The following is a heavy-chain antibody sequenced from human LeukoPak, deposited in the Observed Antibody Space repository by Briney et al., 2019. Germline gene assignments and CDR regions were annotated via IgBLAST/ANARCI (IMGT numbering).Heavy chain of an antibody. CDR2: INHSGST. J-gene: IGHJ4*02. CDR3: ARRSPYCSSTSCSPYYFDY. CDR1: GGSFRGYY. D-gene: IGHD2-2*01. Sequence: SETLSLPCDVYGGSFRGYYWSWIRQPPGKGLEWMGEINHSGSTNYIPSLKSRVTISVDTSKNHFSLKLSSVTAADTAVYYCARRSPYCSSTSCSPYYFDYWGQGTLVTVSS. V-gene: IGHV4-34*01.